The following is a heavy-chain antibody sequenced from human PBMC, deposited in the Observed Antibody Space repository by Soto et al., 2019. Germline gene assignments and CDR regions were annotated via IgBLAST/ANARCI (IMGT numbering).Heavy chain of an antibody. CDR3: ATVNLGAPGGMDV. V-gene: IGHV1-24*01. CDR2: FDPEDGET. CDR1: GYTLTELS. Sequence: ASVKVSCKVSGYTLTELSMHWVRQAPGKGLEWMGGFDPEDGETIYAQKYQGRDTMTEDTSTDTAYMELGSLRSEDTAVYYCATVNLGAPGGMDVWGQGTTVTVSS. D-gene: IGHD3-10*01. J-gene: IGHJ6*02.